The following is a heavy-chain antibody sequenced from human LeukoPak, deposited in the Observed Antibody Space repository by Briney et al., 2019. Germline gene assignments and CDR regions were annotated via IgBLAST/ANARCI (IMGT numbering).Heavy chain of an antibody. CDR3: TRGLGHYDFNSDP. CDR2: IWYDGSNK. D-gene: IGHD3-3*01. J-gene: IGHJ5*02. V-gene: IGHV3-33*01. Sequence: PGGSLRLSCAASGFTFSSYGMHWVRQAPGKGLEWVAVIWYDGSNKYYADSVKGRFTISRDTSRSTLYLHMNSLRAEDTAVYYCTRGLGHYDFNSDPWGQGTLVIVSS. CDR1: GFTFSSYG.